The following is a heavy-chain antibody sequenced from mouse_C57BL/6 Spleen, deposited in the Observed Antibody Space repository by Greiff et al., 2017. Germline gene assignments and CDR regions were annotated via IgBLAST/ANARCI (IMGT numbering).Heavy chain of an antibody. J-gene: IGHJ2*01. CDR1: GYTFTSYW. CDR2: IYPGNSDT. CDR3: TRSSTVVATHYFDY. Sequence: ELQLQQSGTVLARPGASVKMSCKTSGYTFTSYWMHWVKQRPGQGLEWIGAIYPGNSDTSYNQKFKGKAKLTAVTSASTAYMELSSLTNEDSAVYYCTRSSTVVATHYFDYWGQGTTLTVSS. V-gene: IGHV1-5*01. D-gene: IGHD1-1*01.